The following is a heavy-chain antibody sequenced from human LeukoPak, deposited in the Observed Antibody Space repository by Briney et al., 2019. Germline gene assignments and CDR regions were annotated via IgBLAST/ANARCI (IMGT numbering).Heavy chain of an antibody. J-gene: IGHJ4*02. CDR3: ARQYYDSSGYLTFDY. Sequence: ASVKVSCKASGYTFTSYYMHLVRQAPGQGLEWMGIINPSGGSTSYAQKFQGRVTMTRDTSTSTVYMELSSLRSEDTAVYYCARQYYDSSGYLTFDYWGQGTLVTVSS. V-gene: IGHV1-46*03. CDR2: INPSGGST. D-gene: IGHD3-22*01. CDR1: GYTFTSYY.